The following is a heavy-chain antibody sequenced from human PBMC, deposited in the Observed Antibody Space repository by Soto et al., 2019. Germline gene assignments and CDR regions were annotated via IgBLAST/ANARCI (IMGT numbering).Heavy chain of an antibody. CDR3: ARELAGLLDT. D-gene: IGHD1-26*01. J-gene: IGHJ5*02. CDR1: GYAFLTYG. CDR2: ISTNTGNT. Sequence: QVQLVQSGPELKKPGASVRVSCTASGYAFLTYGIVWVRQAPGQGLECMGWISTNTGNTNYEQNLQGRVTMTTDTPTSTAYMELRSLTSDDTAVYYCARELAGLLDTWGQGTLVTVSS. V-gene: IGHV1-18*01.